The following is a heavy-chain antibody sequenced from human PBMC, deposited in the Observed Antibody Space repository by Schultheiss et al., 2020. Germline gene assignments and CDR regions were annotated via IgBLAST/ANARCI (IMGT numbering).Heavy chain of an antibody. CDR3: ARLPYEQWLVPQEDSYYYYYMDV. CDR1: GYTFTSYG. CDR2: ISAYNGNT. Sequence: ASVKVSCKASGYTFTSYGISWVRQAPGQGLEWMGWISAYNGNTNYAQKLQGRVTMTTDTSTSTAYMELRSLRSDDTAVYYCARLPYEQWLVPQEDSYYYYYMDVWGKGTTVTGSS. V-gene: IGHV1-18*01. D-gene: IGHD6-19*01. J-gene: IGHJ6*03.